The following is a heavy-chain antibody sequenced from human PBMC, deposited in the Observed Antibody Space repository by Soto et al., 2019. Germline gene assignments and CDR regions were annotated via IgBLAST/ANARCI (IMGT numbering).Heavy chain of an antibody. CDR1: GFTFSSYS. D-gene: IGHD3-3*01. J-gene: IGHJ4*02. V-gene: IGHV3-21*01. Sequence: GGSLRLSCAASGFTFSSYSMNWVRQAPGKGLEWVSSISSSSSYIYYADSVKGRFTISRDNAKNSLYLQMNSLRAEDTAVYYCARDYGSGTDFWSGTLDYWGQGTLVTVSS. CDR2: ISSSSSYI. CDR3: ARDYGSGTDFWSGTLDY.